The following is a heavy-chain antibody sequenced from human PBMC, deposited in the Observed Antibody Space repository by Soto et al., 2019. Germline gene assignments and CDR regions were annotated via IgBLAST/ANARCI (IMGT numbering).Heavy chain of an antibody. D-gene: IGHD3-16*01. Sequence: GGSLSLSCAASGFTFSSYAMSWVRQAPGKGLEWVSAISGSGGSTYYADSVKGRFTISRDNSKNPRYLQMNSLRAEDTAVYYGAKDGLRIMITCGGVMAAFDIWGQGTMVTVSS. CDR3: AKDGLRIMITCGGVMAAFDI. CDR1: GFTFSSYA. J-gene: IGHJ3*02. V-gene: IGHV3-23*01. CDR2: ISGSGGST.